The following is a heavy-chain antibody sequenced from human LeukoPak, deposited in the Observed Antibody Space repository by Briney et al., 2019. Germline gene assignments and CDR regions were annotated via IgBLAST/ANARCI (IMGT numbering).Heavy chain of an antibody. J-gene: IGHJ4*02. CDR2: IKHDESET. V-gene: IGHV3-7*01. D-gene: IGHD2-15*01. Sequence: PGGSLRLSCAASGFTISSHWMSWVRQVPGKGLESVAHIKHDESETYYVDTVRGRFIISRDNAKNSLYLQMNSLRAEDTAVYYCASGFGRWGQGTLVTVSS. CDR3: ASGFGR. CDR1: GFTISSHW.